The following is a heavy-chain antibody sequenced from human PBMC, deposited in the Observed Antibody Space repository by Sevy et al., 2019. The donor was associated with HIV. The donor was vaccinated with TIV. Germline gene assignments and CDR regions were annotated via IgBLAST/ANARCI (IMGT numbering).Heavy chain of an antibody. CDR2: ISYDGSNK. CDR1: GFTFSSYA. J-gene: IGHJ6*02. V-gene: IGHV3-30-3*01. Sequence: GGSLRLSCAASGFTFSSYAMHWVRQAPGKGLEWVAVISYDGSNKYYADSVKGRFTISRDNSKNTLYLQMNSLRAEDTTVYYCAREQGWELPYYGMDVWGQGTTVTVSS. CDR3: AREQGWELPYYGMDV. D-gene: IGHD1-26*01.